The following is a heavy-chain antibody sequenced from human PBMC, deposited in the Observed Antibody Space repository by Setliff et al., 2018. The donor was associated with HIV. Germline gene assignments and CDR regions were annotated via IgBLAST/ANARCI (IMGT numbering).Heavy chain of an antibody. CDR2: VIPIFDKT. V-gene: IGHV1-69*13. J-gene: IGHJ6*03. CDR1: GGTCSNYA. D-gene: IGHD3-10*01. Sequence: GASAKVSCKASGGTCSNYAFSWVRQAPAQGLEWMGGVIPIFDKTTYAQKFQSRVTITADEATNTVFMELSNLRSDDTAVHYCARDRPHQHYFELYSFYYMGLWGKGTTVTVSS. CDR3: ARDRPHQHYFELYSFYYMGL.